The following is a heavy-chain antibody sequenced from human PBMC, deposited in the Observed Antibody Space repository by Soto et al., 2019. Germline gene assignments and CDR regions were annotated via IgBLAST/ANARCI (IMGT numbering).Heavy chain of an antibody. J-gene: IGHJ4*02. D-gene: IGHD4-17*01. Sequence: GRSLRLSCAASGFTFTSYGMHWVRQAPGQGLEWVAVIWYHGRNEYYADSVKGRFTISRDKSSNTAYLQWSSLKASDTAIYYCARLAGDYIGRGFDYWGQGTPVTVSS. CDR2: IWYHGRNE. CDR3: ARLAGDYIGRGFDY. V-gene: IGHV3-33*01. CDR1: GFTFTSYG.